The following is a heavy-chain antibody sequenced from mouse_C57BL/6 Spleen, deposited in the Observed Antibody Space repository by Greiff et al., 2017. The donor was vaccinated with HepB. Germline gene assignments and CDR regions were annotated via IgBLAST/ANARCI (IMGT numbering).Heavy chain of an antibody. D-gene: IGHD1-1*01. V-gene: IGHV1-52*01. CDR3: ARHYYVSSYFDY. Sequence: QVHVKQPGAELVRPGSSVKLSCKASGYTFTSYWMHWVKQRPIQGLEWIGNIDPSDSETHYNQKFKDKATLTVDKSSSTAYMQLSSLTSEDSAVYYCARHYYVSSYFDYWGQGTTLTVSS. J-gene: IGHJ2*01. CDR2: IDPSDSET. CDR1: GYTFTSYW.